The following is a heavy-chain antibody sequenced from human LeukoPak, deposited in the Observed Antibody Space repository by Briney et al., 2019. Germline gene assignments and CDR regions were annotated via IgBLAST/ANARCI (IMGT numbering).Heavy chain of an antibody. Sequence: GGSLRLSCAASEFAVSSYSMNWFRQAPGKGPEWVASIASGSKYIFYADSVRGRFTISRDNAENSLFLHMKSRRADGTAVYYCARDEETVAGLNGFDLWGQGPLVPVSS. CDR3: ARDEETVAGLNGFDL. V-gene: IGHV3-21*01. CDR1: EFAVSSYS. D-gene: IGHD6-19*01. CDR2: IASGSKYI. J-gene: IGHJ4*02.